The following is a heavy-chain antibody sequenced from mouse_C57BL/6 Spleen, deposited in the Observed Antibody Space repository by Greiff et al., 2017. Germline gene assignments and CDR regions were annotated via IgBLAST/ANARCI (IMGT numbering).Heavy chain of an antibody. V-gene: IGHV1-61*01. CDR2: IYPSDSET. CDR3: AREDYGNYDAMDY. J-gene: IGHJ4*01. Sequence: QVQLQQPGAELVKPGASVKMSCKASGYTFTSYWITWVKQRPGQGLEWIGNIYPSDSETHYNQKFKDKATLTVDKSSSTAYMQLSSLTSEDSAVYYCAREDYGNYDAMDYWGQGTSVTVSS. CDR1: GYTFTSYW. D-gene: IGHD2-1*01.